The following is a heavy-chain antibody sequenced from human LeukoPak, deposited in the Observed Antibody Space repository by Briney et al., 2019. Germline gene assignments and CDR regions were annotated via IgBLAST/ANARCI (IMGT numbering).Heavy chain of an antibody. J-gene: IGHJ6*03. Sequence: SETLSLTCAVYGGSFSGYYWSWIRQPPGKGLEWIGEINHSGSTNYNPSLKSRVTISVDTSKNQFSLKLSSVTAADTAVYYCARRAGGFRQQLPYYYYVDVWGKGTTVTVSS. CDR3: ARRAGGFRQQLPYYYYVDV. D-gene: IGHD6-13*01. CDR1: GGSFSGYY. CDR2: INHSGST. V-gene: IGHV4-34*01.